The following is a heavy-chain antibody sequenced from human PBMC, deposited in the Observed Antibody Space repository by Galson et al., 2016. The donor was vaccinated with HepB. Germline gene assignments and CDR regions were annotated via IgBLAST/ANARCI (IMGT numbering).Heavy chain of an antibody. Sequence: SVKISCKASGGSFSTYTTSWLRQAPGQGPEWMGGIIPIFGAANYAQKFQGRVTMTADESTSTAYMELTSLSSEYTAVYYCARDRPGNAALFASWVRGTLVTVSS. CDR3: ARDRPGNAALFAS. V-gene: IGHV1-69*13. J-gene: IGHJ1*01. CDR1: GGSFSTYT. CDR2: IIPIFGAA. D-gene: IGHD4-23*01.